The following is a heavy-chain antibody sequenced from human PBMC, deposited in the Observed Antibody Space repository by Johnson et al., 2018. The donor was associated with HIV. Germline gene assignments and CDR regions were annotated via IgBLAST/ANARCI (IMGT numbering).Heavy chain of an antibody. CDR2: IYSGGST. V-gene: IGHV3-66*01. CDR3: VRGWHTSGRCDVFDI. Sequence: VQLVESGGGLVQPGRSLRLSCAASGFTVSSNYMSWVRQAPGKGLEWVSVIYSGGSTYYADSVKGRFTISRDNSDNFLYLYMNRLRTDDTAVYYCVRGWHTSGRCDVFDIWGQGTTVIVSS. D-gene: IGHD6-19*01. J-gene: IGHJ3*02. CDR1: GFTVSSNY.